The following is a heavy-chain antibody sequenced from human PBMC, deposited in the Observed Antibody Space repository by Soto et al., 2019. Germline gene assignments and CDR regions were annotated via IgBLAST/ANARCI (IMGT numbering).Heavy chain of an antibody. Sequence: EVQLAESGGGLVLTGGSLRLSCAASGFSFVSYWMHWVRQVPGEGLAWVSRINGNADNSDYADSVKGRFTISRDNAMNRLYLQMTSLTAEDSAMYYCARGSTDSYPGSRIFDFWGRGTLVTVSS. J-gene: IGHJ4*02. CDR3: ARGSTDSYPGSRIFDF. D-gene: IGHD3-10*01. V-gene: IGHV3-74*01. CDR1: GFSFVSYW. CDR2: INGNADNS.